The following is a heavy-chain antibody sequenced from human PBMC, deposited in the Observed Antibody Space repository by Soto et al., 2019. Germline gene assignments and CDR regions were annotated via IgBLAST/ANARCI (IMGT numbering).Heavy chain of an antibody. CDR2: IKSNSVGGTT. CDR3: TTYSTQTFCDGGPCYSLQTNIHDS. Sequence: EVQLVESGGGLVKPGGSLTLSCAASGFSFSNVWMSWVRQAPGKGLEWVGHIKSNSVGGTTDYTAPVKGRFTISRDDSKDTQYLQMNSLKTEDTAVYYCTTYSTQTFCDGGPCYSLQTNIHDSWGQGILVTVSS. CDR1: GFSFSNVW. V-gene: IGHV3-15*01. J-gene: IGHJ4*02. D-gene: IGHD2-15*01.